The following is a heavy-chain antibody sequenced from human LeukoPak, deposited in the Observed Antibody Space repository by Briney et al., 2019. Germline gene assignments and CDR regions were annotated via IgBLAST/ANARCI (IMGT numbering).Heavy chain of an antibody. D-gene: IGHD3-9*01. CDR1: GYSLTSYW. CDR3: ARPVNYDILTGYTIDY. V-gene: IGHV5-51*01. Sequence: GESLKISCKGSGYSLTSYWIGWVRQMPGKGLEWMGIIYPGDSDTRYSPSFQGQVTISADKSISTAYLQWSSLKASDTAMYYYARPVNYDILTGYTIDYWGQGTLVTVSS. J-gene: IGHJ4*02. CDR2: IYPGDSDT.